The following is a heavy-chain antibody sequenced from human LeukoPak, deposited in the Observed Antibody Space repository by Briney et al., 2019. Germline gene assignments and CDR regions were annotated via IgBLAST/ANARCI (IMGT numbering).Heavy chain of an antibody. J-gene: IGHJ4*02. CDR1: GYTFTSSD. Sequence: ASVKLSCKASGYTFTSSDINWVRQATGQGLEWMGWMNPNRGNTGYAQKLQGRVTMTRNTSISTAYMELSSLRSDDTAVYYCARATMVRGRPLKYWGQGTLVTASS. D-gene: IGHD3-10*01. V-gene: IGHV1-8*01. CDR2: MNPNRGNT. CDR3: ARATMVRGRPLKY.